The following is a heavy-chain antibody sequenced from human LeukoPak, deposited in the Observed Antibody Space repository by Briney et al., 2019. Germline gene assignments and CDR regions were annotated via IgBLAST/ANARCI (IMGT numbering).Heavy chain of an antibody. J-gene: IGHJ4*02. CDR1: GFTFNYYW. Sequence: GGSLRLSCAASGFTFNYYWMQWVRHVGGKGLMWVSGINNDGTATYYADSVKGRFTISRDNAKNTVYLQMNGLRAEDTTVYYCATVSEYWGQGTLVTVSS. V-gene: IGHV3-74*01. CDR3: ATVSEY. CDR2: INNDGTAT.